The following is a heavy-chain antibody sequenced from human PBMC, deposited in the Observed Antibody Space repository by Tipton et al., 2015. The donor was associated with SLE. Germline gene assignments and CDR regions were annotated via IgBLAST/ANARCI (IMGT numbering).Heavy chain of an antibody. Sequence: GSLRLSCAASGFTFSSYSMNWVRQAPGKGLEWVSSISSSSSYIYYADSVKGRFTIPRDNAKNSLYLQMNSLRAEDTAVYYCARVDEHDAFDIWGQGTMVTVSS. J-gene: IGHJ3*02. D-gene: IGHD1/OR15-1a*01. V-gene: IGHV3-21*01. CDR2: ISSSSSYI. CDR1: GFTFSSYS. CDR3: ARVDEHDAFDI.